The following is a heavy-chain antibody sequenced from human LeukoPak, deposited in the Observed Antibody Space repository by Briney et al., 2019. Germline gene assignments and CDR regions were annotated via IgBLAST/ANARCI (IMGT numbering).Heavy chain of an antibody. J-gene: IGHJ6*03. CDR2: IIPIFGTA. CDR3: ARGGKDYDILSPFYYYMDV. D-gene: IGHD3-9*01. Sequence: SVKASCKASGGAFRSYAISWVRQAPGQGLEWMGGIIPIFGTANYAQKFQGRVTITTDESTSTAYMELSSLRSEDTAVYYCARGGKDYDILSPFYYYMDVWGKGTTVTVSS. V-gene: IGHV1-69*05. CDR1: GGAFRSYA.